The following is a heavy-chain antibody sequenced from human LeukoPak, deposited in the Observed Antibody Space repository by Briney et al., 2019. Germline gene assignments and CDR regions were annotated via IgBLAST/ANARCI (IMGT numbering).Heavy chain of an antibody. Sequence: GGSLRLSCAASGFSFSSYAMHWVRQAPGKGLEWVAVIWYDGGNKYYADSVKGRFTISRDNSKNTLYLEMNSLRAEDTAVYYCARGLTQIPRLATGLGHWGQGTLVTVSS. D-gene: IGHD2-21*02. J-gene: IGHJ4*02. CDR3: ARGLTQIPRLATGLGH. CDR1: GFSFSSYA. CDR2: IWYDGGNK. V-gene: IGHV3-33*01.